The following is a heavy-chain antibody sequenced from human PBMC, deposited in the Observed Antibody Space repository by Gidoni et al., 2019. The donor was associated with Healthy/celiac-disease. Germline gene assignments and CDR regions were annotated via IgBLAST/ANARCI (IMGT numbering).Heavy chain of an antibody. J-gene: IGHJ4*02. CDR1: RGTSSSYA. CDR3: ARVALARGYDFWSGYPDY. V-gene: IGHV1-69*01. Sequence: QVQLVQSGAEEKKPGSSVKVSCKASRGTSSSYAISWVRQPPGPGLEWMGGIIPNFGTANYAQKFQGRVTITADESTSTAYMELSSLRSEDTAVYYCARVALARGYDFWSGYPDYWGQGTLVTVSS. CDR2: IIPNFGTA. D-gene: IGHD3-3*01.